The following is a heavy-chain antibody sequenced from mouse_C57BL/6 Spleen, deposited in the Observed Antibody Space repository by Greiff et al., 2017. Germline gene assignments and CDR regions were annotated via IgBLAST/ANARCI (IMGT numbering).Heavy chain of an antibody. CDR1: GFTFSDYY. D-gene: IGHD1-1*01. CDR3: SRKLRFDY. V-gene: IGHV5-16*01. J-gene: IGHJ2*01. Sequence: EVHLVESEGGLVQPGSSMKLSCKASGFTFSDYYMAWVRQVPEKGLEWVANINSECSSTYYLDSLKSRFIISRDNAKNILYLQMGSLKSEYTATYYCSRKLRFDYWGQGTTLTVSS. CDR2: INSECSST.